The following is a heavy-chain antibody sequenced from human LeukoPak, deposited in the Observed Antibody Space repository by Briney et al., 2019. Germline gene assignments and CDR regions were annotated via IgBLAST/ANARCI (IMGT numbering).Heavy chain of an antibody. CDR2: ISSTSSYI. Sequence: GGSLRLSCAASGFIFNSHSMNWVRQAPGKGLEWVSSISSTSSYIYYADSVKSRFTISRDNAKNSLYLQMNSLRAEDTAVYYCARHDWFDPWGQGTRVTVSS. CDR3: ARHDWFDP. J-gene: IGHJ5*02. V-gene: IGHV3-21*01. CDR1: GFIFNSHS.